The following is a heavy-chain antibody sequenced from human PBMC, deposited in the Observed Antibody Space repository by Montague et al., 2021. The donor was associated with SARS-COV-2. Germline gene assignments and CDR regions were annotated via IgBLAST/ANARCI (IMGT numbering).Heavy chain of an antibody. Sequence: CAISGDSVSTYGVAWDWIGQSPSRGLEWLGMTIYTGSAWYNEYAESVKGRITINPDTPKSQFSLHLTSVTPEDTAVYYCARRSYRTFDFWGQGTLVTVSS. J-gene: IGHJ4*02. V-gene: IGHV6-1*01. D-gene: IGHD3-10*01. CDR2: TIYTGSAWYN. CDR1: GDSVSTYGVA. CDR3: ARRSYRTFDF.